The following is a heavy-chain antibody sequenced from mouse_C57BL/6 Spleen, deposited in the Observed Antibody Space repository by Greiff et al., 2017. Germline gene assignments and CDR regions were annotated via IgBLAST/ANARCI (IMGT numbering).Heavy chain of an antibody. Sequence: VQLQQSGPELVKPGASVKISCKASGYTFTGYYMNWVKQSHGKSLEWIGDINPNNGGTSYNQKFKGKATLTVDKSSSTAYMELRSLTSEDSAVYYCARSWDGFAYWGQGTLVTVSA. CDR2: INPNNGGT. V-gene: IGHV1-26*01. CDR1: GYTFTGYY. J-gene: IGHJ3*01. CDR3: ARSWDGFAY. D-gene: IGHD4-1*01.